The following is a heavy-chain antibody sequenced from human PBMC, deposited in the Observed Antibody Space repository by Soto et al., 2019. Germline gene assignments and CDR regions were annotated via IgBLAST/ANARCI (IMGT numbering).Heavy chain of an antibody. J-gene: IGHJ4*02. D-gene: IGHD3-22*01. CDR1: GFTFSNAW. V-gene: IGHV3-15*01. Sequence: GGSLRLSCAASGFTFSNAWMSWVRQAPGKGLEWVFRIKSKTDGGTTEYAAPVKGRLTISRDDSKNTLYLQMNSLKTEDTAVYYCTTDLITLRLVGIDXWGQVTLVTVSX. CDR2: IKSKTDGGTT. CDR3: TTDLITLRLVGIDX.